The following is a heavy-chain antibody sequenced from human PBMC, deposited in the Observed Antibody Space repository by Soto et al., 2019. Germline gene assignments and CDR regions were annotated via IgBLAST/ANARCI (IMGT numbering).Heavy chain of an antibody. CDR2: ISTYNGKT. Sequence: GDSVKVSCKTSGYTFSTYPISWVRQAPGQGLEWVGWISTYNGKTNYGQKFQGRVTIATDTSTSTAYMDLRNLRSDDTAVYYCAREHPGLRWDPPLGDYYYVMDVWGQGTTVTVSS. D-gene: IGHD4-17*01. CDR1: GYTFSTYP. V-gene: IGHV1-18*01. CDR3: AREHPGLRWDPPLGDYYYVMDV. J-gene: IGHJ6*02.